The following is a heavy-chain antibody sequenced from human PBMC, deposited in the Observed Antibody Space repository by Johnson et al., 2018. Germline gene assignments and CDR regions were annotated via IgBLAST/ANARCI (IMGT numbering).Heavy chain of an antibody. CDR3: ASPYYESSGRPGRDAFDI. J-gene: IGHJ3*02. Sequence: VQLVQSGAEVKKPGESLKISCKGSGYSFTSYWIGWVRQMPGKGLEWMGIIYPGDSDTRYSPSFQGQVTISADKSTSTAYLQWSSLKAPDTAMYYCASPYYESSGRPGRDAFDIWGQGTMVTVSS. V-gene: IGHV5-51*03. D-gene: IGHD3-22*01. CDR1: GYSFTSYW. CDR2: IYPGDSDT.